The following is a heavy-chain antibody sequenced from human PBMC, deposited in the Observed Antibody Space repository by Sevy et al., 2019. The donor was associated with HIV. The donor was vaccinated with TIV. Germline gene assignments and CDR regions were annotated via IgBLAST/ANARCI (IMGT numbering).Heavy chain of an antibody. D-gene: IGHD2-8*01. CDR3: ARVNCANGVCFQGYYYYGLDV. CDR2: IDTSSAYI. CDR1: GFSFSGYS. Sequence: GGSLRLSCAASGFSFSGYSFNWVRQAPGKGLEWVSSIDTSSAYIYYADSVKGRFTISRDNAKNSLYLQMSSLRAEDTAVYFCARVNCANGVCFQGYYYYGLDVWGQGTTVTVSS. V-gene: IGHV3-21*01. J-gene: IGHJ6*02.